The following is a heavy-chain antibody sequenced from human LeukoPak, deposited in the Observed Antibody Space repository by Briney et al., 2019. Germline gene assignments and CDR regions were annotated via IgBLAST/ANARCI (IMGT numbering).Heavy chain of an antibody. CDR2: IYNSARST. J-gene: IGHJ4*02. Sequence: SQTLSLTCTVSGDSISSATYHWSWIRQHPGKGLEFIGYIYNSARSTYYNPSLKRRPFISIDTSKNQFSLKLSSVTAADTAVYYCARERFLRYDYWGQGTLVTVSS. CDR1: GDSISSATYH. V-gene: IGHV4-31*03. D-gene: IGHD2-21*01. CDR3: ARERFLRYDY.